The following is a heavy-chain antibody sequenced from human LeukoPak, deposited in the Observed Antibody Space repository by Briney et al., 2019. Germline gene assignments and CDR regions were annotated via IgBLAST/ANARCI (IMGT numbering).Heavy chain of an antibody. CDR1: GYTFTGYH. J-gene: IGHJ4*02. CDR2: INPNSGGT. V-gene: IGHV1-2*02. CDR3: AREGRGDSSGYYKGH. D-gene: IGHD3-22*01. Sequence: ASVRVSCKASGYTFTGYHMHWVRQAPGQGLEWMGWINPNSGGTNYAQKFQGRVSMTRDTSISTAHMELSRLRSDDTAVYYCAREGRGDSSGYYKGHWGQGTLVTVSS.